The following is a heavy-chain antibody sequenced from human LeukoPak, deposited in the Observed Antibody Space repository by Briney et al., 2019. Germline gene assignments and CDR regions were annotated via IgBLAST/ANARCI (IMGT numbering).Heavy chain of an antibody. D-gene: IGHD6-13*01. J-gene: IGHJ4*02. CDR1: GFTFSSYA. CDR2: ISYDGSNK. Sequence: GGSLRLSCAASGFTFSSYAMHWVRQAPGKGLEWVAVISYDGSNKYYAESVKGRFTISRDNSKNTLYLQMNSLRGEDTAVYYCARDLGIAAALGYWGQGTLVTVSS. CDR3: ARDLGIAAALGY. V-gene: IGHV3-30-3*01.